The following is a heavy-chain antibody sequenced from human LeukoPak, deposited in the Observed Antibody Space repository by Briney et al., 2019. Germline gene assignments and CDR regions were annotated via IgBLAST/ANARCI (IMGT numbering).Heavy chain of an antibody. CDR1: GFTFGDHY. Sequence: PGGSLRLSCAASGFTFGDHYMDWVRQAPGKGLEWVGRIRNKANSYTTEYAASVKGRFTISRDDSKNSLYLQMNSLKTEDTAVYYCTRVDVTVDAFDIWGQGTMVTVSS. V-gene: IGHV3-72*01. J-gene: IGHJ3*02. CDR3: TRVDVTVDAFDI. CDR2: IRNKANSYTT. D-gene: IGHD3-16*01.